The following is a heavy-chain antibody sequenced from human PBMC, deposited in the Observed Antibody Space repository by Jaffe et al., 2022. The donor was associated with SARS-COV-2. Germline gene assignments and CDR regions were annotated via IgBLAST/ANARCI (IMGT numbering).Heavy chain of an antibody. V-gene: IGHV3-15*01. CDR1: GFTFSNAW. J-gene: IGHJ6*02. CDR3: TITNAAELNYYYYGMDV. CDR2: IKSKTDGGTT. Sequence: EVQLVESGGGLVKPGGSLRLSCAASGFTFSNAWMSWVRQAPGKGLEWVGRIKSKTDGGTTDYAAPVKGRFTISRDDSKNTLYLQMNSLKTEDTAVYYCTITNAAELNYYYYGMDVWGQGTTVTVSS. D-gene: IGHD1-26*01.